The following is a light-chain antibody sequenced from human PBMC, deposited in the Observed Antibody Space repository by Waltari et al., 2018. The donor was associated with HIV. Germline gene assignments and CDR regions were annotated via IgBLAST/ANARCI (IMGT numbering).Light chain of an antibody. CDR3: QSYDSSLSVVV. J-gene: IGLJ2*01. CDR2: GNT. CDR1: SPNIGAGYG. V-gene: IGLV1-40*01. Sequence: QSVLTQPPSVSGAPGQRVTISCPGSSPNIGAGYGVHWYQQLPGTAPKLLIYGNTNRPSGIPDRFSGSKSDTSASLAITGLQAEDEADYYCQSYDSSLSVVVFGGGTKLTVL.